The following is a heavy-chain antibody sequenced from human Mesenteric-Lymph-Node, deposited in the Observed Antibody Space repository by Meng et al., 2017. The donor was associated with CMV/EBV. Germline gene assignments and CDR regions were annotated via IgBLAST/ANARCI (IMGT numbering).Heavy chain of an antibody. J-gene: IGHJ3*01. CDR1: GYTFTSYG. D-gene: IGHD3-9*01. V-gene: IGHV1-18*01. CDR3: TRDQTGITAFDV. CDR2: ITTYNANT. Sequence: ASVKVSCKTSGYTFTSYGISWVRQAPGQGLEWMGWITTYNANTHYAQKFQGRVTMTADTSTTTAYMELRNLRSDDTAVYYCTRDQTGITAFDVWGQGTVVTVSS.